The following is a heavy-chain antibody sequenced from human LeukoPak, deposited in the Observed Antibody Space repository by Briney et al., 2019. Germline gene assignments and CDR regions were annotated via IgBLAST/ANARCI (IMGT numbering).Heavy chain of an antibody. V-gene: IGHV4-39*07. Sequence: SETLSLTCSVSGDSTTSYYWGWIRQPPGKGLVWIGSIYYSGKTYYNPSLKSRVTISVDTSKNQFSLKLSSVTAADTAVYYCAREGYYDSSASGAFDIWGQGTMVTVSS. D-gene: IGHD3-22*01. CDR2: IYYSGKT. CDR3: AREGYYDSSASGAFDI. J-gene: IGHJ3*02. CDR1: GDSTTSYY.